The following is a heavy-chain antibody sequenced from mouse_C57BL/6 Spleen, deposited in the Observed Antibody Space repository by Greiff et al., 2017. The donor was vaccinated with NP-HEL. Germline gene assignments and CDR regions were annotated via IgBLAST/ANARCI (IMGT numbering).Heavy chain of an antibody. CDR1: GYTFTSYW. D-gene: IGHD4-1*02. Sequence: VQLQQSGTELVKPGASVKLSCKASGYTFTSYWMHWVKQRPGQGLEWIGNINPSNGGTNYNEKFKSKATLTVDKSSSTAYMPLSSLPSEDSAVYYCARAQMGRYYAMDYWGQGTSVTVSS. CDR2: INPSNGGT. CDR3: ARAQMGRYYAMDY. J-gene: IGHJ4*01. V-gene: IGHV1-53*01.